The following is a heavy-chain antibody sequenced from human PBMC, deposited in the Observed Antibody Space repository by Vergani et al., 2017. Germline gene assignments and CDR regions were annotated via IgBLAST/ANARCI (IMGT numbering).Heavy chain of an antibody. CDR3: ARQIVVVPAAISY. J-gene: IGHJ4*02. D-gene: IGHD2-2*02. CDR1: GFTFSSYA. V-gene: IGHV3-21*01. CDR2: ISSSSSYI. Sequence: EVQLVESGGGVVQPGRSLRLSCAASGFTFSSYAMHWVRQAPGKGLEWVSSISSSSSYIYYADSVKGRFTISRDNAKNSLYLQMNSLRAEDTAVYYCARQIVVVPAAISYWGQGTLVTVSS.